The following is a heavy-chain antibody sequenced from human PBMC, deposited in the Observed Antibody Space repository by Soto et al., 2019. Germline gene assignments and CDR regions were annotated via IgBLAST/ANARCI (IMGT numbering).Heavy chain of an antibody. J-gene: IGHJ6*03. Sequence: SETLSLTCTVSGGSISSSSYYWGWIRQPPGKGLEWIGSIYYSGSTYYNPSLKSRVTISVDTSKNQFSLKLSSVTAADTAVYYCARRGRFKGRYCSGGSCYSFYYYYMDVWGKGTTVTVSS. CDR3: ARRGRFKGRYCSGGSCYSFYYYYMDV. CDR2: IYYSGST. V-gene: IGHV4-39*01. CDR1: GGSISSSSYY. D-gene: IGHD2-15*01.